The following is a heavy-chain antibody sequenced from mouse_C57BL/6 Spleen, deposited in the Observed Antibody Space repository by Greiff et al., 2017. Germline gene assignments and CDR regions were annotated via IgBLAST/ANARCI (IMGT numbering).Heavy chain of an antibody. CDR3: ARDGNGGAYYFDY. CDR1: GFTFSSYA. V-gene: IGHV5-4*01. D-gene: IGHD4-1*01. CDR2: ISDGGSYT. J-gene: IGHJ2*01. Sequence: EVNVVESGGGLVKPGGSLKLSCAASGFTFSSYAMSWVRQTPEKRLEWVATISDGGSYTYYPDNVKGRFTISRDNAKNNLYLQMSHLKSEDTAMYYCARDGNGGAYYFDYWGQGTTLTVSS.